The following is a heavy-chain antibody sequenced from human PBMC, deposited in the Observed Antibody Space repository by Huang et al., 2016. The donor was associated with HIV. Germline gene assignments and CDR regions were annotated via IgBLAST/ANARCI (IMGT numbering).Heavy chain of an antibody. D-gene: IGHD3-10*01. V-gene: IGHV1-2*02. CDR3: AREAWASGVAHYFDY. CDR2: VDRTSGGI. Sequence: QVQLVQSGAEVKRPGASVKVSCKASGYSFTGHFIHWVRQAPGQGLEGMGGVDRTSGGINWASRVQGRVCMTRDKSIGTAYMELSGLGSDDTAVFFCAREAWASGVAHYFDYWGPGTLVTVSS. J-gene: IGHJ4*02. CDR1: GYSFTGHF.